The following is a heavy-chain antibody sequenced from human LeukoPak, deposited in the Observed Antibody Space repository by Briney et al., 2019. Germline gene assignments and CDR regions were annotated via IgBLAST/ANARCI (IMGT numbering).Heavy chain of an antibody. V-gene: IGHV3-23*01. J-gene: IGHJ6*03. CDR1: GFTFSSYA. CDR2: ISGSGGST. Sequence: PGGSLRLSCAASGFTFSSYAMSWVRQTPGKGLEWVSAISGSGGSTYYADSVKGRFTISRDNSKNTLYLQMNSLRAEDTAVYYCAKEGFLEPPGYYYYMDVWGKGTTVTVSS. CDR3: AKEGFLEPPGYYYYMDV. D-gene: IGHD3-3*01.